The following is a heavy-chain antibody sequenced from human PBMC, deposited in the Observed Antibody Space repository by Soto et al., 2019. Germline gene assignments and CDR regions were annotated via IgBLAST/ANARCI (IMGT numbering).Heavy chain of an antibody. CDR2: ISGSGGTT. J-gene: IGHJ5*02. CDR3: AKDLVLLRS. Sequence: PGGSLRLSCAASGFPFSSFARTWVREAPGRGLEWISGISGSGGTTYDADSVKGRFIISRDNSKNTLYLQMNSLRAEDTAIYYCAKDLVLLRSWGQGTLVTVSS. D-gene: IGHD1-26*01. CDR1: GFPFSSFA. V-gene: IGHV3-23*01.